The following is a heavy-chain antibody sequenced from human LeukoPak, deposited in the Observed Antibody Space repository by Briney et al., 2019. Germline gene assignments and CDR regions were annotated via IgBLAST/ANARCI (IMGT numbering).Heavy chain of an antibody. D-gene: IGHD5-18*01. CDR1: GFTFSSYE. V-gene: IGHV3-48*03. CDR2: ISSSGSTI. Sequence: PWGSLTLSCAASGFTFSSYEMNWVRQAPGKGLEWVSYISSSGSTIYYADSVKGRFTISRDNAKNSLYLQMNSLRAEDTAVYYCARDSWLRGYSYGYGGYWGQGNLLTVPS. J-gene: IGHJ4*01. CDR3: ARDSWLRGYSYGYGGY.